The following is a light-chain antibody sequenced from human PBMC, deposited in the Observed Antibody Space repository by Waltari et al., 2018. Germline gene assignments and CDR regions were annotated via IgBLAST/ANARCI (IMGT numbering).Light chain of an antibody. CDR3: QEYYTQTFS. V-gene: IGKV4-1*01. J-gene: IGKJ3*01. CDR1: QSVLYSSNNKNY. CDR2: WAS. Sequence: DIVMTQSPDSLAVSLGERATINCKSSQSVLYSSNNKNYLAWYQQKPGQPPKLLIYWASSRESRVPDRFSGSGSGTEFTLTISSLQAEDVAVYYCQEYYTQTFSFGPGTKVDIK.